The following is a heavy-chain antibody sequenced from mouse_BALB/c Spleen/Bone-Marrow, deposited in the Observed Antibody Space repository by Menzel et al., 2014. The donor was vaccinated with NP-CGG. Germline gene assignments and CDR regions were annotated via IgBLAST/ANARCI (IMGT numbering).Heavy chain of an antibody. CDR1: GYAFTNYL. CDR2: LNPGSGGT. Sequence: VKLVESGAELVRTGTSVKVSRKASGYAFTNYLIERVKQRPGQGLEWIGVLNPGSGGTNYNEKFKGKATLTAVKSSSTAYMQLSSLTSDDSAVYFCARRIYYAMGYWGQGTTLTVSS. J-gene: IGHJ2*01. V-gene: IGHV1-54*03. CDR3: ARRIYYAMGY. D-gene: IGHD2-1*01.